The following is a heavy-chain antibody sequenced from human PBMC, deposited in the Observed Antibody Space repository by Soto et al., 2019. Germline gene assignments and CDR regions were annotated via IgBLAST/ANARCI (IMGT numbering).Heavy chain of an antibody. CDR2: ISGSGGST. CDR1: GFTFSSYA. CDR3: AKDRDYCSGGSCTGYFDY. Sequence: GGSLRLSCAASGFTFSSYAMSWVRQAPGKGLEWVSAISGSGGSTYYADSVKGRFTISRDNSKNTLYLQMNSLRAEDTAVYYCAKDRDYCSGGSCTGYFDYWGQGTLVTVSS. V-gene: IGHV3-23*01. J-gene: IGHJ4*02. D-gene: IGHD2-15*01.